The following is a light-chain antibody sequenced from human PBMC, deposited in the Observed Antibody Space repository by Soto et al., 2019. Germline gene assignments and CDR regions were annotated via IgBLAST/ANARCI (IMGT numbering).Light chain of an antibody. V-gene: IGKV3-11*01. J-gene: IGKJ4*01. Sequence: EIVLTQFPATLSLSPGDGATLSCRASQSVSSYLDWYQQKRGQAPRLLIYDSSNRATGIPARFSGSGSGTDFSLIISSLEPEDFAVYYCQQRSNWPLTFGGGTKVEIK. CDR3: QQRSNWPLT. CDR1: QSVSSY. CDR2: DSS.